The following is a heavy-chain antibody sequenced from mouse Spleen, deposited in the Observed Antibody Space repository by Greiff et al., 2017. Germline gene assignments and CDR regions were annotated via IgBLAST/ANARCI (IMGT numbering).Heavy chain of an antibody. CDR3: ASFSTGLDY. CDR1: GFNIKDTY. J-gene: IGHJ2*01. V-gene: IGHV1S26*01. D-gene: IGHD4-1*02. CDR2: INPSSGYT. Sequence: QVQLKESGAELVKPGASVKLSCTASGFNIKDTYMHWVKQRPGQGLEWIGYINPSSGYTNYNQKFKDKATLTADKSSSTAYMQLSSLTSEDSAVYYCASFSTGLDYWGQGTTLTVSS.